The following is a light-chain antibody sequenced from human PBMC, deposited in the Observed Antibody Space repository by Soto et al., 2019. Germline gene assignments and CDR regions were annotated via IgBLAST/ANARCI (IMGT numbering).Light chain of an antibody. CDR3: QQYHSSPLT. Sequence: DVVMSQSPDSLAVSLGERVTINCKSSQSVLSSSSNEYYLGWYQQKPGQPPKPLIYGASTRKSGVPDRFSGRGSGTDFTLTINSLQAEDAAVYYCQQYHSSPLTFGGGTRVEIK. CDR2: GAS. J-gene: IGKJ4*01. V-gene: IGKV4-1*01. CDR1: QSVLSSSSNEYY.